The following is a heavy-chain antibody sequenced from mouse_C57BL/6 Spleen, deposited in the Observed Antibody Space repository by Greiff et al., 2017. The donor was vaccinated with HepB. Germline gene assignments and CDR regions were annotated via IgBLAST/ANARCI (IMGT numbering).Heavy chain of an antibody. V-gene: IGHV3-6*01. Sequence: VQLQQSGPGLVKPSQSLSLTCSVTGYSITSGYYWNWIRQFPGNKLEWMGYISYDGSKNYNPSLKNRISITRDTSKNQFFLKLNSVTTEDTATYYCAHYGSKRGYFDVWGTGTTVTVSS. CDR2: ISYDGSK. CDR3: AHYGSKRGYFDV. D-gene: IGHD1-1*01. CDR1: GYSITSGYY. J-gene: IGHJ1*03.